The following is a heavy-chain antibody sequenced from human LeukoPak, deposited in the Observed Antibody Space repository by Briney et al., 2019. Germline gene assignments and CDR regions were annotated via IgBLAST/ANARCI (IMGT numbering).Heavy chain of an antibody. D-gene: IGHD3-10*01. CDR1: GFTFSSHG. CDR3: ARWDVGYYGSGSYSHYLDY. V-gene: IGHV3-48*04. J-gene: IGHJ4*02. CDR2: ISSSGSTI. Sequence: GGSLRLSCGASGFTFSSHGMNWVRQAPGKGLEWVSYISSSGSTIYYADSVKGRFTISRDNAKNSLYLQMNSLRAEDTAVYYCARWDVGYYGSGSYSHYLDYWGQGTLVTVSS.